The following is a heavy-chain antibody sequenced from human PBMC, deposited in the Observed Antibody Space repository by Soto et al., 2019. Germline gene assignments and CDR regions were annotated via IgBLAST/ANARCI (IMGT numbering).Heavy chain of an antibody. J-gene: IGHJ6*02. CDR3: ARHQLALWVDV. CDR1: GGSISSSSYY. CDR2: IYYSGST. Sequence: QLQLQESGPGLVKPSETLSLTCTVSGGSISSSSYYWGWIRQPPGKGLEWIGSIYYSGSTYYNPSLKSRVTISVDTSKNQFSLKLSSVTAADTAVYYCARHQLALWVDVWGQGTTVTVSS. D-gene: IGHD6-6*01. V-gene: IGHV4-39*01.